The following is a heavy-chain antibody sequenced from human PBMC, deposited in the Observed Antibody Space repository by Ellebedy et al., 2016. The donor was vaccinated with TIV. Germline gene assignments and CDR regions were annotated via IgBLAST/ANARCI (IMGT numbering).Heavy chain of an antibody. D-gene: IGHD3-22*01. J-gene: IGHJ4*02. CDR2: IYSGGST. CDR1: GFTVNTNY. Sequence: GESLKISCAASGFTVNTNYMSWVRQAPGKGLEWFSVIYSGGSTYYTDSVKGRFTISRDTSKNTLYLQMDSLRAEDTAVYYCARDLGFYDSSGSYGYWGQGSLVTVSS. CDR3: ARDLGFYDSSGSYGY. V-gene: IGHV3-53*01.